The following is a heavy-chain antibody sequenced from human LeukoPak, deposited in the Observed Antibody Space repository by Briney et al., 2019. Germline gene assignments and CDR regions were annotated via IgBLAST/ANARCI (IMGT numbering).Heavy chain of an antibody. Sequence: GALVTVSCTTSGYTFTASYMHWVRQAPGQGLEWMGWINPNSGETNYAPKFQGRVTMTRDTSISTAYMEVTRLTSDDTAMYYCARVLGSRVDPWGQGTLVTVSS. CDR1: GYTFTASY. V-gene: IGHV1-2*02. CDR3: ARVLGSRVDP. J-gene: IGHJ5*02. CDR2: INPNSGET. D-gene: IGHD2-15*01.